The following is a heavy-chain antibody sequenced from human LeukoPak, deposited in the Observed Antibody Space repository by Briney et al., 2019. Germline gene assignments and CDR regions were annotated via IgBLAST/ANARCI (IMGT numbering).Heavy chain of an antibody. V-gene: IGHV1-69*05. CDR3: ARDHYDFWSGYWSRNWFDP. CDR1: GGSFSSYV. D-gene: IGHD3-3*01. J-gene: IGHJ5*02. Sequence: SVKVSCKASGGSFSSYVVTWVRQAPGQGLEWMGGIIPIFGTANYAQKFQGRVTITTDESTSTAYMELSSLRSEDTAVYYCARDHYDFWSGYWSRNWFDPWGQGTLVTVSS. CDR2: IIPIFGTA.